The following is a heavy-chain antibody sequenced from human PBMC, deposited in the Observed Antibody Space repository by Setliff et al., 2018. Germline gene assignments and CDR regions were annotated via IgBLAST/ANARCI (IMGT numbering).Heavy chain of an antibody. CDR2: MYDSGRT. D-gene: IGHD3-16*01. CDR1: GGSITSDY. V-gene: IGHV4-59*01. J-gene: IGHJ4*02. CDR3: TRGDTSTFWD. Sequence: PSETLSLTCSVSGGSITSDYWSWIRQPPGKGLEWIGYMYDSGRTNYNPSLKSRVTISTGTSKNQFSLKLNSVTAADTAVYYCTRGDTSTFWDWGQGTLVTVFS.